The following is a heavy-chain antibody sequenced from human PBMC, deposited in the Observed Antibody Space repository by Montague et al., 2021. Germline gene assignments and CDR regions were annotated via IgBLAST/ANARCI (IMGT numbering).Heavy chain of an antibody. D-gene: IGHD3-10*01. CDR1: SGSIFHAH. CDR2: MFYGGAT. CDR3: AKQDDVVSGTSYKGFDP. Sequence: SETLSLTCTVSSGSIFHAHWSWVRQPPGKGLEWLGSMFYGGATSNNPSLKSRVTMSIDTSTNQFSLKLSFVTAADTAVYYCAKQDDVVSGTSYKGFDPWGQGILVTVSS. J-gene: IGHJ5*02. V-gene: IGHV4-59*08.